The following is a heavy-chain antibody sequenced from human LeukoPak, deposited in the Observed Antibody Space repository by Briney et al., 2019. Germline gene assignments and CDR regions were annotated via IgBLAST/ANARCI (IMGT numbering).Heavy chain of an antibody. CDR2: IYYSGST. V-gene: IGHV4-59*01. CDR1: GGSISSYY. J-gene: IGHJ4*02. Sequence: SETLSLTCTVSGGSISSYYWSWIRQPPGKGLEWIGYIYYSGSTNYNPSLKSRVTISVDTSKNQFSLKLSSVTAADTAVYYCALRRDDFLSFDYWGQGTLVTVSS. CDR3: ALRRDDFLSFDY. D-gene: IGHD2-21*02.